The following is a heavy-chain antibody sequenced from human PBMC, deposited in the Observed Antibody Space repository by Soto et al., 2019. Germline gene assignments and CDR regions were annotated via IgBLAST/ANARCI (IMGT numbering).Heavy chain of an antibody. D-gene: IGHD6-6*01. J-gene: IGHJ6*02. V-gene: IGHV3-23*01. Sequence: HPGGSLRLSCAASGFTFSSYAMSWVRQAPGKGLEWVSAISGSGGSTYYADSVKGRFTISRDNSKNTLYLQMNSLRAEDTAVYYCAKASKEASIAARITAEQPYYYYYGMDVWGQGTTVTVSS. CDR3: AKASKEASIAARITAEQPYYYYYGMDV. CDR2: ISGSGGST. CDR1: GFTFSSYA.